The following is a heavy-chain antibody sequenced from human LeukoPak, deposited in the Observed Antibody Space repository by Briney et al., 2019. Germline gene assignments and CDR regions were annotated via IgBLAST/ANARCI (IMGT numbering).Heavy chain of an antibody. Sequence: SETLSLTCTVSGGSISSSSFYWGCIRQPPGKGLEWIGTIFYSGSTYYNPSLKSRVTMPVDTSKNQFSLRQSPVTAADTSVYYCARQAFTRGQGVRNNWFDFWGQGSLVTVSS. CDR1: GGSISSSSFY. CDR3: ARQAFTRGQGVRNNWFDF. V-gene: IGHV4-39*01. J-gene: IGHJ5*01. D-gene: IGHD3-16*01. CDR2: IFYSGST.